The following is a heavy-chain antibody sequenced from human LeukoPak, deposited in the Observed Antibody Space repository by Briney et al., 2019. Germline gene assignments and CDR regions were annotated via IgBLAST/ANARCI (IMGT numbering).Heavy chain of an antibody. Sequence: GGSLRLSCAASGFTFSSYGMSWVRQAPGKGLEWVSAISGSGGSTYYADSVKGRFTISRDNAKNTLFLQMNSLGVEDTALYYCARAYGNSGYFQLPIDYWGQGTLVTVSS. CDR2: ISGSGGST. CDR1: GFTFSSYG. CDR3: ARAYGNSGYFQLPIDY. V-gene: IGHV3-23*01. D-gene: IGHD3-22*01. J-gene: IGHJ4*02.